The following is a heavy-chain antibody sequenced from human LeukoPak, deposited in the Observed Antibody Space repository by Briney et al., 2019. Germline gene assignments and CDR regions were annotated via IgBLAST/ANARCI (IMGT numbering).Heavy chain of an antibody. V-gene: IGHV3-23*01. Sequence: PGGSLRLSCAASGFTFSSYAMSWVRQAPGKGLEWVSAISGSGGSTYYADSVKGRFTISRDNSKNTLYLQMNSLRAEDTAVYYCAKDPWGYYYDSSGYKPTPYWGQGTLVTVSS. D-gene: IGHD3-22*01. CDR3: AKDPWGYYYDSSGYKPTPY. CDR2: ISGSGGST. CDR1: GFTFSSYA. J-gene: IGHJ4*02.